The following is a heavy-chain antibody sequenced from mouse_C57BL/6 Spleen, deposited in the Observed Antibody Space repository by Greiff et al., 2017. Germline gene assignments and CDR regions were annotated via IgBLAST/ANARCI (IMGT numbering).Heavy chain of an antibody. Sequence: EVQLVESGGGLVKPGGSLKLSCAASGFTFSSYAMSWVRQTPEKRLEWVATISDGGSYTYYPDNVKGRFTISRDNAKNNLYLQMSHLKSEDTAMYYCASDGRAYYGNYWFAYWGLGTLVTVSA. CDR1: GFTFSSYA. D-gene: IGHD2-10*01. J-gene: IGHJ3*01. V-gene: IGHV5-4*01. CDR3: ASDGRAYYGNYWFAY. CDR2: ISDGGSYT.